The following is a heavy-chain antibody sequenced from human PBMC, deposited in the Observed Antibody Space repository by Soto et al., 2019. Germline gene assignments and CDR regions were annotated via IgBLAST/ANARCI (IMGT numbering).Heavy chain of an antibody. J-gene: IGHJ4*02. CDR1: GFTFSSYG. Sequence: GGSLRLSCAASGFTFSSYGMHWVRQAPGKGLEWVAVIWYDGSNKYYADSVKGRFTISRDNSKNTLYLQMNSLRAEDTAVYYCARDLYYYDSSGYLGPFDYWGQGTLVTVSS. V-gene: IGHV3-33*01. CDR2: IWYDGSNK. CDR3: ARDLYYYDSSGYLGPFDY. D-gene: IGHD3-22*01.